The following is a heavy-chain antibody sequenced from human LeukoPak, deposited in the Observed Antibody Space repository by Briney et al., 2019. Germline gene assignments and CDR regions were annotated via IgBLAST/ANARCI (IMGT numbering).Heavy chain of an antibody. CDR2: ISGSGGST. CDR3: AKDGGYCSCGSCYLHFDY. J-gene: IGHJ4*02. CDR1: GFTFSSCA. D-gene: IGHD2-15*01. V-gene: IGHV3-23*01. Sequence: GGSLRLSCAASGFTFSSCAMSGVRQAPGKGVEGVSAISGSGGSTYYADSVKGRFTISRDNSKNTLYLQMNSLRAEDTAVYYCAKDGGYCSCGSCYLHFDYWGQGTLVTVSS.